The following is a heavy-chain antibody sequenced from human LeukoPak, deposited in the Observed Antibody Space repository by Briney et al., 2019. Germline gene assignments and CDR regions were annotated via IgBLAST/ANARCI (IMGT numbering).Heavy chain of an antibody. CDR1: GFTFSSSW. CDR2: INEVGSDK. CDR3: ARHGNWAFDF. J-gene: IGHJ3*01. Sequence: QPGGSLRLSCAASGFTFSSSWMSWLRQAPGKGLEWVATINEVGSDKQYMDSVKGRLSISRDNPKNSLYLQMNSPRAEDTAVYFCARHGNWAFDFWGQGTMVTVSS. D-gene: IGHD1-1*01. V-gene: IGHV3-7*04.